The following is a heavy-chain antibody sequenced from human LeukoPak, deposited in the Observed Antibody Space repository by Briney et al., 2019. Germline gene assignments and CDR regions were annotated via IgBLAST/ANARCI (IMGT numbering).Heavy chain of an antibody. CDR3: ARNYGSGRGLDY. CDR1: GFTFSDYY. D-gene: IGHD3-10*01. Sequence: PGGSLRLPCAASGFTFSDYYMSWIRQAPGTGLEWVSYIYNSGSYTNYADSVKGRFTISRDNAKKSLYLQMNSLRAEDTAVYYCARNYGSGRGLDYWGQGTLVTVFS. V-gene: IGHV3-11*03. J-gene: IGHJ4*02. CDR2: IYNSGSYT.